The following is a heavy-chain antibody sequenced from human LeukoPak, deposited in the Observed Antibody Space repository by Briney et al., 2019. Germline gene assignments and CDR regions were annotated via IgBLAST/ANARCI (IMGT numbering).Heavy chain of an antibody. V-gene: IGHV3-23*01. CDR3: AKLTSPYFFDY. Sequence: GGSLRLSCAASGFTFSSYAMSWVRQAPGKGLEWVSVISGSGGTTYYADSVKGRFTISRDNSKNMLFLQMNSLRAEDTALYYCAKLTSPYFFDYWGQGTLVTVSS. CDR2: ISGSGGTT. J-gene: IGHJ4*02. CDR1: GFTFSSYA.